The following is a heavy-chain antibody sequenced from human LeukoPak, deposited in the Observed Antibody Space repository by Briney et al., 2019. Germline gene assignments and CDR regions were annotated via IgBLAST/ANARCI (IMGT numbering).Heavy chain of an antibody. D-gene: IGHD1-26*01. CDR2: MYHTGHT. J-gene: IGHJ4*02. V-gene: IGHV4-59*08. CDR3: ARLGGATSPFGY. CDR1: GGSISNYY. Sequence: SETLSLTCNVSGGSISNYYWSWIRQPPGKGLEWIGYMYHTGHTMYNSSLKSRVTISVDTSKNQFSLNLSSVTAADTAIYYCARLGGATSPFGYWGQGTLVTVSS.